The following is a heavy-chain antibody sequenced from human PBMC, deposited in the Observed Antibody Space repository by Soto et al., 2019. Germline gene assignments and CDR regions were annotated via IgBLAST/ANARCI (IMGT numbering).Heavy chain of an antibody. V-gene: IGHV4-31*03. D-gene: IGHD3-9*01. J-gene: IGHJ4*02. CDR3: ARVDHRGYFAILTDY. CDR1: GDSLSSGGHY. Sequence: SETMSLTCTVSGDSLSSGGHYWSWIRQHPGKGLEWIGHIYDSVNTYYSPSLRSRFTISADMSKHQFSLNLRSVTAADTAGYYCARVDHRGYFAILTDYWGQGTLVTVS. CDR2: IYDSVNT.